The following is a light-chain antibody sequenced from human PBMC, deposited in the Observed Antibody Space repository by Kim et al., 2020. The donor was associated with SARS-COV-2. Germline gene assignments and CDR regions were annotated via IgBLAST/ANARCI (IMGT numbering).Light chain of an antibody. Sequence: SPREIATLSSAASHSVSSNLASYPQKPGQAPRLLIYGASTRATGIPARFSGSGSGTEFTLTIRGLQSEDFAVYYCQQYNNWPPWTFGQGTQVEIK. J-gene: IGKJ1*01. CDR1: HSVSSN. CDR2: GAS. V-gene: IGKV3-15*01. CDR3: QQYNNWPPWT.